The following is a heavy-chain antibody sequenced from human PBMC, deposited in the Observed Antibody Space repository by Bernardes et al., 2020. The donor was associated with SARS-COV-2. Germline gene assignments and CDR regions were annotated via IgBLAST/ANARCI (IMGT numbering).Heavy chain of an antibody. CDR3: ATSIVGALAGAFDI. D-gene: IGHD1-26*01. V-gene: IGHV1-18*01. Sequence: AAVKVSCKASGYTFTSYGISWVRQAPGQELEWMGWISAYNGTTNYAQKLQGRVTMTTDTSTSTAYMELRSLRSDDTAVYYCATSIVGALAGAFDIWGQGTTVTVSS. J-gene: IGHJ3*02. CDR1: GYTFTSYG. CDR2: ISAYNGTT.